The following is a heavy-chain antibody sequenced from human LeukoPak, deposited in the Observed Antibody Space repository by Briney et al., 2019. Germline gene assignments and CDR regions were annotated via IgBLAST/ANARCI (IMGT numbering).Heavy chain of an antibody. CDR3: ARDITIFGVAPQNWFDP. CDR1: GGSISSYY. Sequence: PSETLSLTCTVSGGSISSYYWSWIRQPAGKGLEWIGRIYTSGSTNYNPSLKSRVTMSVDTSKNQFSLKLSSVTAADTAVYYCARDITIFGVAPQNWFDPWGQGTLVTVSS. V-gene: IGHV4-4*07. J-gene: IGHJ5*02. CDR2: IYTSGST. D-gene: IGHD3-3*01.